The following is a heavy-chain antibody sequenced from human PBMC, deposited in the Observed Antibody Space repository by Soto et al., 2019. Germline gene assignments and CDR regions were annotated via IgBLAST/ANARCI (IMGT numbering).Heavy chain of an antibody. V-gene: IGHV4-31*03. CDR3: VSRGGGGVDC. CDR1: GGSISSRTSY. D-gene: IGHD1-26*01. J-gene: IGHJ4*02. Sequence: QVQLQESGPGLVKPSQTLSLTCTVSGGSISSRTSYWSWIRQHPGKGLEWIGYIYYGGDSFYNPTLKSRVTIAIDAFENQFYLRINSGTAADKAVYLCVSRGGGGVDCWGQGTLVTVAS. CDR2: IYYGGDS.